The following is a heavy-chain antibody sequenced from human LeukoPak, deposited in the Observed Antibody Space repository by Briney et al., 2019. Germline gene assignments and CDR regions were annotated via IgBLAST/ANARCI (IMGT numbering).Heavy chain of an antibody. CDR3: ARDRGDSSRAY. CDR1: GYTFTTYG. V-gene: IGHV1-18*01. Sequence: ASVKVSCKASGYTFTTYGFSWVRQAPGQGLEWMGYIKSYTKYAEKFQDRFTMTTDTSTNTAYMELRSLTSDDTAVYYCARDRGDSSRAYWGQGTMVTVSS. D-gene: IGHD3-10*01. CDR2: IKSYT. J-gene: IGHJ4*02.